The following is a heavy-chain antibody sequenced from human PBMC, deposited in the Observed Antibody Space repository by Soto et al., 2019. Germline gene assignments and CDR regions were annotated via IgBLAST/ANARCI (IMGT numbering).Heavy chain of an antibody. CDR2: ISYDGSNK. J-gene: IGHJ5*02. CDR1: GFTFSSYA. D-gene: IGHD6-6*01. V-gene: IGHV3-30-3*01. Sequence: GGSLRLSCAASGFTFSSYAMHRVRQAPGKGLEWVAIISYDGSNKYYADSVKGRFTISRDNSKNTLYLQMNSLRAEDTAVYYCARDGGGWQLVNWFDPWGQGTLVTVSS. CDR3: ARDGGGWQLVNWFDP.